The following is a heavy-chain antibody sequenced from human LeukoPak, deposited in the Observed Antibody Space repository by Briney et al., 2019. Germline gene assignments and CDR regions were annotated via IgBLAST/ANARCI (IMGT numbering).Heavy chain of an antibody. CDR3: TAHGSFDF. Sequence: GGSLRLSCAASGFTFSSYAMSWVRQAPGKGLEWVSAISGSGGSTYYADSVKGRFTISRDDSKNTLSLQMNSLKSEDTAVYYCTAHGSFDFWGQGALVTVSS. CDR1: GFTFSSYA. V-gene: IGHV3-23*01. J-gene: IGHJ4*02. CDR2: ISGSGGST.